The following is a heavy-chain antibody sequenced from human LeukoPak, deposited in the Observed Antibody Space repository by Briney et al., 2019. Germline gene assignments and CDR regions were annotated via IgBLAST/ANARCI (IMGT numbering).Heavy chain of an antibody. J-gene: IGHJ5*02. CDR3: ARYSNWSGNWFDP. CDR1: GGSISSGGYY. V-gene: IGHV4-31*03. Sequence: SETLSLTCTVSGGSISSGGYYWSWIRQHPGKGLEWIGYINYSGSTYYNPSLESRLSISIDTSNNQFSLRLSSVTAADTAVYYCARYSNWSGNWFDPWGQGTLVTVAS. CDR2: INYSGST. D-gene: IGHD6-13*01.